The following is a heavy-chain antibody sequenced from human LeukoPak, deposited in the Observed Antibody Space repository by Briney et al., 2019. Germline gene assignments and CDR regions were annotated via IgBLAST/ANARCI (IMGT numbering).Heavy chain of an antibody. CDR2: IYYSGNT. CDR1: GGSISTCY. D-gene: IGHD3-10*01. J-gene: IGHJ4*02. V-gene: IGHV4-59*01. CDR3: ARVGSGSFDY. Sequence: SETLSLTCTVSGGSISTCYWSWIRQPPGKGLEWIGYIYYSGNTNCNPSLKSRVTISIDTSKNQFSLKLTSVTAADTAVYYCARVGSGSFDYWGQGTLVTVSS.